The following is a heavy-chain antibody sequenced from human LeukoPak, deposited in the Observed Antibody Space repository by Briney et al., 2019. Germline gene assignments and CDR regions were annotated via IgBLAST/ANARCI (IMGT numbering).Heavy chain of an antibody. J-gene: IGHJ4*02. Sequence: SETLSLTCTVSGGSISSSSFYRGWIRQPPGKGLEWIGSIYYSGITYYNPSLKSRVTISVDTSKNQFSLKLSSVTAADTAVYYCARGEFTIPKTYYFDFWGQGTLVTVSS. D-gene: IGHD3-10*01. CDR3: ARGEFTIPKTYYFDF. CDR1: GGSISSSSFY. CDR2: IYYSGIT. V-gene: IGHV4-39*01.